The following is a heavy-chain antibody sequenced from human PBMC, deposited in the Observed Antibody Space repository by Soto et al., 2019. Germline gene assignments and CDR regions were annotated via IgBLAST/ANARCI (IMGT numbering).Heavy chain of an antibody. J-gene: IGHJ6*02. CDR3: AHADSRDYDFWSGYFKKFPRTRYYGMDV. CDR1: GFSLSTSGVG. Sequence: SGPTLVNPTQTLTLTCTCSGFSLSTSGVGVGWIRQPPGKALEWLALIDWDVDKRYSPSPKSRLTITKDTSKNQVVLTMTNMDPVDTATYYCAHADSRDYDFWSGYFKKFPRTRYYGMDVCGQGT. D-gene: IGHD3-3*01. V-gene: IGHV2-5*02. CDR2: IDWDVDK.